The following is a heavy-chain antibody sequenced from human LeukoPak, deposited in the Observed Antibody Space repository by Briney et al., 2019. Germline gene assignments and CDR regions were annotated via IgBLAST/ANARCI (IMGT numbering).Heavy chain of an antibody. Sequence: GGSLRLSCAASGFTFSSYGMHWVRQAPGKGLEWVAVIWYDGSNKYYADSVKGRFTISRDNSKNTLYLQMNSLRAEDTALYYCAKVGSSGKNLDYWGQGTLVTVSS. D-gene: IGHD5-18*01. J-gene: IGHJ4*02. CDR1: GFTFSSYG. CDR2: IWYDGSNK. V-gene: IGHV3-33*06. CDR3: AKVGSSGKNLDY.